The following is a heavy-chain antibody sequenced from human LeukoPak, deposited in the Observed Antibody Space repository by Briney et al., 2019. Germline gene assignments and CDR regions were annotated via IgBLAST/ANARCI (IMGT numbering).Heavy chain of an antibody. D-gene: IGHD2-2*01. J-gene: IGHJ4*02. Sequence: GGSLRLSCAASGFTFRSYSMNWVRQAPGKGPEWVSSISSSSSYIYYADSVKGRFTISRDNAKNSLYLQMNSLRAEDTAVYYCARAGIGGSSTSCDYWGQGTLVTVSS. V-gene: IGHV3-21*01. CDR2: ISSSSSYI. CDR1: GFTFRSYS. CDR3: ARAGIGGSSTSCDY.